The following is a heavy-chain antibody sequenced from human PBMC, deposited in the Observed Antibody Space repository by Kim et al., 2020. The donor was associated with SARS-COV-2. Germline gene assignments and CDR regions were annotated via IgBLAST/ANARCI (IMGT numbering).Heavy chain of an antibody. V-gene: IGHV1-69*13. CDR1: GVTFSSYA. CDR2: IIPIFGTA. CDR3: ARAPRYSSGHTV. Sequence: SVKVSCKASGVTFSSYAISWVRQAPGQGLEWMGGIIPIFGTANYAQKFQGRVTITADESTSTAYMELSSLRSEDTAVYYCARAPRYSSGHTVWGQGTLVTVSS. J-gene: IGHJ4*02. D-gene: IGHD6-19*01.